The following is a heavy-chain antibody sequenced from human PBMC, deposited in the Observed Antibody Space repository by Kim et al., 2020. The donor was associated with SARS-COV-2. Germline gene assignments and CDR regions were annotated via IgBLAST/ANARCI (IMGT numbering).Heavy chain of an antibody. Sequence: SETLSLTCAVSGASISPYYWSWIRQPPGKGLEWVGYIYFTGTTNYNPSLKSRVTISIYKSKNQFSLKLSSVTAADTAAYYCARGGSYYDSWGQGTLVTVS. CDR1: GASISPYY. D-gene: IGHD1-26*01. J-gene: IGHJ4*02. V-gene: IGHV4-59*13. CDR3: ARGGSYYDS. CDR2: IYFTGTT.